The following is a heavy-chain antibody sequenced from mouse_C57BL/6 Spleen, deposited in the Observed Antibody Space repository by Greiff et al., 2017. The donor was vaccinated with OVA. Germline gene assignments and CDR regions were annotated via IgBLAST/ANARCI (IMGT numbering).Heavy chain of an antibody. CDR3: ARGKIYYDYAHNAMDY. CDR2: IHPNSGST. Sequence: QVQLQQPGAELVKPGASVKLSCKASGYTFTSYWMHWVKQRPGQGLEWIGMIHPNSGSTNYNEKFKSKATLTVDKSSSTAYMQLSSLTSEDSAVYYCARGKIYYDYAHNAMDYWGQGTSVTVSS. J-gene: IGHJ4*01. V-gene: IGHV1-64*01. CDR1: GYTFTSYW. D-gene: IGHD2-4*01.